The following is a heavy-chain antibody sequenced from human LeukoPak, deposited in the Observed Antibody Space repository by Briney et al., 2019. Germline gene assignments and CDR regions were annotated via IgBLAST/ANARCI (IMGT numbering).Heavy chain of an antibody. CDR1: AFTFSSYA. J-gene: IGHJ4*02. V-gene: IGHV3-23*01. CDR3: AREWELVDY. Sequence: PGGSLRLSCAASAFTFSSYAMSWVRQAPGKGLEWVSTISNSDGSTYYADSVKGRFTISRDNSENTLYLQMNSLRAEDTAVYYCAREWELVDYWGQGTLVTVSS. CDR2: ISNSDGST. D-gene: IGHD1-26*01.